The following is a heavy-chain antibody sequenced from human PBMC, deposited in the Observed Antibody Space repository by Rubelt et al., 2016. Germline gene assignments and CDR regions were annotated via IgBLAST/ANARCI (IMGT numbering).Heavy chain of an antibody. J-gene: IGHJ4*02. Sequence: QVQLVQSGAEVKKPGSSVKVSCTASGGTFSSYAISWVRQAPGQVLERMGWISAYNGNTNYAQKLQGRVTMTTDTSTSTAYMELRSLRSDDTAVYYCARGLYGDYDYWGQGTLVTVSS. CDR1: GGTFSSYA. D-gene: IGHD4-17*01. V-gene: IGHV1-18*01. CDR3: ARGLYGDYDY. CDR2: ISAYNGNT.